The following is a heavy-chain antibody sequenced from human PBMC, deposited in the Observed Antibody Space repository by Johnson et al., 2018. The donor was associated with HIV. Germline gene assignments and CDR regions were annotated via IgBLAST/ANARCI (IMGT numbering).Heavy chain of an antibody. V-gene: IGHV3-73*01. CDR3: ARVSYDSSGYYRMGPHAFDI. D-gene: IGHD3-22*01. J-gene: IGHJ3*02. CDR1: GFTFSSYD. Sequence: VQLVESGGGLVQPGGSLRLSCAASGFTFSSYDMHWVRQASGKGLEWVGRIRSKANSYATAYAASVKGRFTISRDNSENTLYVQMNNLRAEDTAVYYCARVSYDSSGYYRMGPHAFDIWGQGTMVTVSS. CDR2: IRSKANSYAT.